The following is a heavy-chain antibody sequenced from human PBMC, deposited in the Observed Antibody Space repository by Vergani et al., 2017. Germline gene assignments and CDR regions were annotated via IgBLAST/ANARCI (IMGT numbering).Heavy chain of an antibody. CDR3: ARHTTYTDS. CDR2: IYPADSDT. CDR1: EYSFGNYW. Sequence: EVELVQSGPEMRKPGESLKISCKVSEYSFGNYWIGWVRQMPGKGLEWMGIIYPADSDTRYSPSFQGQVTISADKSISTAFLQWDSLKASDTALYYCARHTTYTDSWGQGTLVTVSS. D-gene: IGHD1-1*01. J-gene: IGHJ4*02. V-gene: IGHV5-51*01.